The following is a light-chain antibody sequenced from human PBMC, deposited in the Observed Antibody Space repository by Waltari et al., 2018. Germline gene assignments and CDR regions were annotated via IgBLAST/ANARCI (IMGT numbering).Light chain of an antibody. CDR1: SSDIGSHNL. CDR2: DVT. V-gene: IGLV2-23*02. CDR3: CSHAGSYYA. J-gene: IGLJ1*01. Sequence: QSALTQPASVSGSPGQSITISCTGTSSDIGSHNLVSWYQHHPGKAPKLMIYDVTKRPSGVSDRFSGSKSGNTASLTISGLQPEDEADYYCCSHAGSYYAFGTETQVTVL.